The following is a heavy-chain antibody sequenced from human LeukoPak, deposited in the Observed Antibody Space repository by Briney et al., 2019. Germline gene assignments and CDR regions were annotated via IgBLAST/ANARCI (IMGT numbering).Heavy chain of an antibody. CDR2: IKQDGSEK. Sequence: GGSLRLSCAASGFTFSTYWMAWVRQAPGKGLERVANIKQDGSEKYYVDSVKGRFTISRDNAKNSLYLQMNNLRAEDTAVYYCARDSAAFDIWGQGTMVTVSS. CDR1: GFTFSTYW. D-gene: IGHD3-10*01. J-gene: IGHJ3*02. CDR3: ARDSAAFDI. V-gene: IGHV3-7*01.